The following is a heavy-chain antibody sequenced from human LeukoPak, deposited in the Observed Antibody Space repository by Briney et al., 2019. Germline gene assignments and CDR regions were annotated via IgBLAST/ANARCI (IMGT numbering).Heavy chain of an antibody. CDR2: ISGSGGST. J-gene: IGHJ4*02. Sequence: GGSLRLSCAASGFTFSSYAMSWVRQAPGKGLEWVSAISGSGGSTYYADSVKGRFTISRDNSKNALYLQMNSLRAEDTAVYYCAKGSVVVVAAAYWGQGTLVTVSS. CDR3: AKGSVVVVAAAY. CDR1: GFTFSSYA. V-gene: IGHV3-23*01. D-gene: IGHD2-15*01.